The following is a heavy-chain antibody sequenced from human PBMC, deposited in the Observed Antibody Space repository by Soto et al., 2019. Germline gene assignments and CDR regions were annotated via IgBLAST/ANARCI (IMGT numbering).Heavy chain of an antibody. V-gene: IGHV1-2*02. CDR2: INPNSGGT. CDR1: GYTFTGYY. D-gene: IGHD3-16*01. J-gene: IGHJ4*02. CDR3: KTDYDYVWGSPQHIDY. Sequence: ASVKFSCKASGYTFTGYYMHWVRQAPGQGLEWMGWINPNSGGTNYAQKFQGRVTMTRDTSISTAYMELSRLRSDDTAVYYCKTDYDYVWGSPQHIDYWGQGTLVTVSS.